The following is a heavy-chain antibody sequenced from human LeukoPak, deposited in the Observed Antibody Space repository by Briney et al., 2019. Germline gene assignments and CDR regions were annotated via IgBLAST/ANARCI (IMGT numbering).Heavy chain of an antibody. CDR1: GFTFSSYA. CDR3: AKGQESSMIRGVDWFDP. V-gene: IGHV3-23*01. D-gene: IGHD3-10*01. Sequence: PGGSLRLSCAASGFTFSSYAMSWVRQAPGKGLEWVSGISGNSGYTYSADSVKGRFTISRDNSKNTLYLQMNSLRAEDTAVYYCAKGQESSMIRGVDWFDPWGQGTLVTVSS. J-gene: IGHJ5*02. CDR2: ISGNSGYT.